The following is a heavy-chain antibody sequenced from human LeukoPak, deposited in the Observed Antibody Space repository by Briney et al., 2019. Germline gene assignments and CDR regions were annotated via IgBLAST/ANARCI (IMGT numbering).Heavy chain of an antibody. D-gene: IGHD6-13*01. CDR2: IRYDGSNK. CDR1: GFTFSSYG. CDR3: AKAAAAGTSVYFDY. V-gene: IGHV3-30*02. Sequence: PGGSLRLSCAASGFTFSSYGMHWVRQAPGKGLEWVAFIRYDGSNKYYADSVKGRFTISRDNSKNTLYLQMNSLRAEDTAVYYCAKAAAAGTSVYFDYWGQGTLVTVSS. J-gene: IGHJ4*02.